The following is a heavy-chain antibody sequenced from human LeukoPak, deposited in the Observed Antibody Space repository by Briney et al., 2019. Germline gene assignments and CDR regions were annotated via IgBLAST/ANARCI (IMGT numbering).Heavy chain of an antibody. V-gene: IGHV3-48*04. CDR2: ISSSSSTI. J-gene: IGHJ1*01. Sequence: GGSLRLSCAASGFTFSSYSMNWVRQAPGKGLEWVSYISSSSSTIYYADSVKGRFTISRDNAKNTLYLQMNSLRAEDTAVYYCAKGPSGSPTDFQHWGQGTLVTVSS. D-gene: IGHD3-10*01. CDR1: GFTFSSYS. CDR3: AKGPSGSPTDFQH.